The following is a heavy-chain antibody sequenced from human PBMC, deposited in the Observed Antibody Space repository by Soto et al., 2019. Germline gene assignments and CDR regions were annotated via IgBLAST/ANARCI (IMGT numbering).Heavy chain of an antibody. V-gene: IGHV3-66*01. CDR2: IYSGGRT. Sequence: EVQLVESGGGLVQPGGSLRLSCAASGFTVSSNYMSWVRQAPGKGLEWVSVIYSGGRTYYAESVRGRFTTSRDNSKNTLYLQMNCLRDEDTAVYYCAGSSIYNRLDDWGQGALVTVSS. D-gene: IGHD3-10*01. J-gene: IGHJ4*02. CDR1: GFTVSSNY. CDR3: AGSSIYNRLDD.